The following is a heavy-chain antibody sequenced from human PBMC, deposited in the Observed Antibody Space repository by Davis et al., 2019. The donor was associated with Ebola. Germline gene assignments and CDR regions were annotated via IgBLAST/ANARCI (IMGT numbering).Heavy chain of an antibody. J-gene: IGHJ4*02. CDR1: GFTFSSYA. V-gene: IGHV3-23*01. CDR2: ISGSGGST. CDR3: AIPDCSGANCYSVYIKN. Sequence: GESLKISCAASGFTFSSYAMSWVRQAPGKGLEWVSAISGSGGSTDYADSVKGRFTISRDNSNNLLYLQMNSLRAEDTAVYYCAIPDCSGANCYSVYIKNWGQGTLVTVSS. D-gene: IGHD2-15*01.